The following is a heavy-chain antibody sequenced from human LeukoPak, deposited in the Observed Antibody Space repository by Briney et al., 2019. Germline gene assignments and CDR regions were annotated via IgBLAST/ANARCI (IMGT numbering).Heavy chain of an antibody. CDR3: ARHRGYCSSTSCYPYYFDY. J-gene: IGHJ4*02. V-gene: IGHV3-66*04. CDR2: IYSGGST. Sequence: PGGSLRLSCAASGFTVSSNYMSWVRQAPGKGLEWVSLIYSGGSTYYADSVKGRFTISRDNSKNTLYLQMNSLRAEDTAVNYCARHRGYCSSTSCYPYYFDYWGQGTLVTVSS. CDR1: GFTVSSNY. D-gene: IGHD2-2*01.